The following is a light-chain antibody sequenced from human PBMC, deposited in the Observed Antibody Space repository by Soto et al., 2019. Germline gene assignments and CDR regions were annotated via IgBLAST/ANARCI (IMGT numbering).Light chain of an antibody. CDR3: SSYVGGNNYV. V-gene: IGLV2-8*01. Sequence: QAVVTQPASVSGSPGQSITISCTGTSGDIGSYNRVSWYQQHPGKAPKLIIYEVTKRPSGVPDRFSGSKSGNTASLTVSGLQADDEADYYCSSYVGGNNYVFGPGTKLTVL. CDR2: EVT. J-gene: IGLJ1*01. CDR1: SGDIGSYNR.